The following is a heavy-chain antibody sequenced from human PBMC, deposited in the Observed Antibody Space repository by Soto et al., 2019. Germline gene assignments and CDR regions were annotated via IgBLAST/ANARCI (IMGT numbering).Heavy chain of an antibody. CDR3: AKGGGYGHGH. CDR2: ISPRRGDH. Sequence: QLVQSGAEVTKPGASVKVSCKTSGYNFSAHYIHWVRQPPGQGLEWMGWISPRRGDHHSAAKFQDRLALTTDTATTTAFMHLSGLRVNDSAVYYCAKGGGYGHGHWGQGTPIIVSS. CDR1: GYNFSAHY. V-gene: IGHV1-2*02. D-gene: IGHD5-12*01. J-gene: IGHJ4*02.